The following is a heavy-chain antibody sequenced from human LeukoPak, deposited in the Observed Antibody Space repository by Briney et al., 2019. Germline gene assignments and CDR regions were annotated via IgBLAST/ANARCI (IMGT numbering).Heavy chain of an antibody. Sequence: GGSLRLSCAASGFTFSSYGMHWVRQAPGKGLEWVAFIWYDGSNKYYADSVKGRFTISRDNSKNTLYLQMNSLRAEDMAVYYCVKDGSAVRLLEWLRSNYYYYMDVWGKGTTVTVSS. D-gene: IGHD3-3*01. J-gene: IGHJ6*03. V-gene: IGHV3-30*02. CDR3: VKDGSAVRLLEWLRSNYYYYMDV. CDR1: GFTFSSYG. CDR2: IWYDGSNK.